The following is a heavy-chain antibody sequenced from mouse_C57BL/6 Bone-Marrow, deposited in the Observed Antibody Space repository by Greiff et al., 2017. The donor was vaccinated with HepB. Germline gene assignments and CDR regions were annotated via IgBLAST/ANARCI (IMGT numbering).Heavy chain of an antibody. CDR3: AKPPLYYYGSSYDYAMDY. Sequence: VMLVESGPGLVAPSQSLSITCTVSGFSLTSYGVSWVRQPPGKGLEWLGVIWGDGSTNYHSALISRLSISKDNSKSQVFLKLNSLQTDDTATYYCAKPPLYYYGSSYDYAMDYWGQGTSVTVSS. CDR1: GFSLTSYG. D-gene: IGHD1-1*01. CDR2: IWGDGST. V-gene: IGHV2-3*01. J-gene: IGHJ4*01.